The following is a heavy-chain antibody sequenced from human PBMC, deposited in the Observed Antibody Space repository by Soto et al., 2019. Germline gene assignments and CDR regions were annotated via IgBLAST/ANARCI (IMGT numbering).Heavy chain of an antibody. CDR2: IKQDGSEK. D-gene: IGHD2-2*01. J-gene: IGHJ4*02. CDR3: AKSLSAIPGDS. CDR1: GFTFSSYW. Sequence: EVQLVESGGGLVQSGGSLRLSCAASGFTFSSYWMSWVRQGPGKGPEWVANIKQDGSEKYYVDSVKGRFTISRDNAKNSLYLQMTSLRAEDTAVYHCAKSLSAIPGDSWGQGTLVTVPS. V-gene: IGHV3-7*05.